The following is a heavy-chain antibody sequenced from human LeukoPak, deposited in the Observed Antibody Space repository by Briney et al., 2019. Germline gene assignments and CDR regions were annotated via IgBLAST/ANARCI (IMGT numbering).Heavy chain of an antibody. CDR2: ISGSSNTI. Sequence: GGSLRLSCAASGFTLSSYNMNWVRQAPGKGLEWVSHISGSSNTIYHADSVKGRFTISRDNAKNSLYLHMNGLRAEDTAVYFCAGDGRGEFDYWGQGTLVTVSS. D-gene: IGHD3-10*01. CDR1: GFTLSSYN. J-gene: IGHJ4*02. CDR3: AGDGRGEFDY. V-gene: IGHV3-48*01.